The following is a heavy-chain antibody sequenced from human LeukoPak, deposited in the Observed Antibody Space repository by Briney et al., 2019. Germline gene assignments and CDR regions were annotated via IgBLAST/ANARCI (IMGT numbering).Heavy chain of an antibody. D-gene: IGHD6-13*01. Sequence: SETLSLTCTVSGGSISSYYWTWIRQPAGKGLEWIGRIYSSGSTGFNPSLKRRVTMSVDTSKKLFSLKLKSVTAADTAVYYCARDGSSWPFFEYWGQGILVTVAS. CDR1: GGSISSYY. CDR3: ARDGSSWPFFEY. CDR2: IYSSGST. V-gene: IGHV4-4*07. J-gene: IGHJ4*02.